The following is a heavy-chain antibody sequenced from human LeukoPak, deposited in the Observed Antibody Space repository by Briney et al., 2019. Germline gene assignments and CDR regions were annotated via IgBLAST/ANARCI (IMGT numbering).Heavy chain of an antibody. CDR1: GFTFGSYW. V-gene: IGHV3-7*01. Sequence: PGGSLRLSCAASGFTFGSYWMSWVRQAPGKGLEWVANIKQDGSEKYYVDSVKGRFTISRDNAKNSLYLQMNSLRAEDTAVYYCARDAGLGYWGQGTLVTVSS. CDR2: IKQDGSEK. CDR3: ARDAGLGY. J-gene: IGHJ4*02. D-gene: IGHD3-22*01.